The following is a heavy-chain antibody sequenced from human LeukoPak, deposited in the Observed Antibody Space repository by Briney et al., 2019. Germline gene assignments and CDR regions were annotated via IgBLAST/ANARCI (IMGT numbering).Heavy chain of an antibody. CDR1: GFTVSSNS. D-gene: IGHD6-13*01. V-gene: IGHV3-53*01. Sequence: GGSLRLSCTVSGFTVSSNSMSWVRQAPGKGLEWVSFIYSDNTHYSDSVKGRFTISRDNSKNTLYLQMNSLRAEDTAVYYCAKVIAAPPLYWGQGTLVTVSS. CDR3: AKVIAAPPLY. J-gene: IGHJ4*02. CDR2: IYSDNT.